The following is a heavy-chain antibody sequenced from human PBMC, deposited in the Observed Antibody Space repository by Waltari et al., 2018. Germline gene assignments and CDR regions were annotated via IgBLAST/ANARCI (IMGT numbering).Heavy chain of an antibody. CDR3: ARDRWGGELWEDY. J-gene: IGHJ4*02. Sequence: EVQLVESGGGMVKPGGSLRLSCAASGFTFSSYSMTWVRQAPGKGLEWVSSISSSSSYIYYADSVKGRFTISRDNAKNSLYLQMNSLRAEDTAVYYCARDRWGGELWEDYWGQGTLVTVSS. CDR1: GFTFSSYS. D-gene: IGHD3-16*01. V-gene: IGHV3-21*01. CDR2: ISSSSSYI.